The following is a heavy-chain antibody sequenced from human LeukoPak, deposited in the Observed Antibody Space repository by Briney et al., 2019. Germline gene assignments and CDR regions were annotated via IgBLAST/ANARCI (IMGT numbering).Heavy chain of an antibody. J-gene: IGHJ6*02. CDR1: GFTFRNYG. CDR3: ATYTHWVAGDV. D-gene: IGHD3-16*01. V-gene: IGHV3-33*01. CDR2: IWYDGSNK. Sequence: GRSLRLSCTASGFTFRNYGMNWVRQAPGKGLEWVAGIWYDGSNKDYVDSVKGRFTISRDNSKNTLYLEMSSLRPEDTAVYCCATYTHWVAGDVWGQGTTVTVSS.